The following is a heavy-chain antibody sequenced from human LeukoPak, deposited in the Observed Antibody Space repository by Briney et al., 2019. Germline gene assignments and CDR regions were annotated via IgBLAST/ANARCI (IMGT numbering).Heavy chain of an antibody. CDR3: ARGYYDSSGAIDY. V-gene: IGHV1-2*02. CDR1: GYTFTGYY. D-gene: IGHD3-22*01. Sequence: ASVKVSCKASGYTFTGYYMHWVRQAPGQGLEWMGWINPNSGGTNYAQKFQGRVTMTRDTSISTAYMELSSLRSEDTAVYYCARGYYDSSGAIDYWGQGTLVTVSS. J-gene: IGHJ4*02. CDR2: INPNSGGT.